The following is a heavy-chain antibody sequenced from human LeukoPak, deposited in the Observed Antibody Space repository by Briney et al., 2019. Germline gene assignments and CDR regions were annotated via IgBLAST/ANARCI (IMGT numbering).Heavy chain of an antibody. CDR3: ARYATVAAHRDFDY. D-gene: IGHD6-19*01. CDR1: GFTFSSYS. CDR2: ISSSSSTT. J-gene: IGHJ4*02. V-gene: IGHV3-48*01. Sequence: GGSLRLSCAASGFTFSSYSMNWVRQAPGKGLEWVSYISSSSSTTYYADSVKGRFTISRDNAKNSLYLQMNNLRAEDTAVYYCARYATVAAHRDFDYWGQGTLVTVSS.